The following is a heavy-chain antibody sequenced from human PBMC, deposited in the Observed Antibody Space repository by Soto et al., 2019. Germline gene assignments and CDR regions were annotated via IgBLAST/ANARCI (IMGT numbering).Heavy chain of an antibody. CDR3: ARGDVDTAMAPAFDI. CDR2: IDPSDSQT. CDR1: GYSFAGYW. D-gene: IGHD5-18*01. J-gene: IGHJ3*02. Sequence: GESLKISCKGSGYSFAGYWITWVRQKPGKGLEWMGRIDPSDSQTYYSPSFRGHVTISATKSITTVFLQWSSLKASDTAMYYCARGDVDTAMAPAFDIWGQGTMVTVSS. V-gene: IGHV5-10-1*01.